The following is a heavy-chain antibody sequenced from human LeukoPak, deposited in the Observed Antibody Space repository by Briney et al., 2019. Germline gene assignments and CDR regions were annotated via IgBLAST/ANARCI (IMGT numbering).Heavy chain of an antibody. J-gene: IGHJ4*02. CDR1: GFTFSSYW. D-gene: IGHD3-10*01. Sequence: PGGSLRLSCAASGFTFSSYWMHWVRQAPGKGLVWVSHVNGDGSVTGYADSVKGRFTISRDNSKNTLYLQMNSLRAEDTAVYYCAKDQPGCGSVDYWGQGTLVTVSS. CDR2: VNGDGSVT. CDR3: AKDQPGCGSVDY. V-gene: IGHV3-74*01.